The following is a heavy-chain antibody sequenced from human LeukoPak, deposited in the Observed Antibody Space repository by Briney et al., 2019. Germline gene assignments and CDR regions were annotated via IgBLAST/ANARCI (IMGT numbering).Heavy chain of an antibody. V-gene: IGHV4-61*02. CDR3: AREFQLLWFGELSFYFDY. J-gene: IGHJ4*02. CDR2: IYTSGST. Sequence: SSETLSLTCTVSGGSISSGSYYWSWIRQPAGKGLEWNGRIYTSGSTNYNPSLKSRVTISVDTSKNQFSLKLSSVTAADTAVYYCAREFQLLWFGELSFYFDYWGQGTLVTVSS. D-gene: IGHD3-10*01. CDR1: GGSISSGSYY.